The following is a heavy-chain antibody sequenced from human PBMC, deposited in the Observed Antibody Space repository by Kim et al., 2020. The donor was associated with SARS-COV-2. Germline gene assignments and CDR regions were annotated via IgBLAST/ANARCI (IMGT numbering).Heavy chain of an antibody. CDR2: INPNSGGS. CDR1: GYTFTGYY. CDR3: ASSPWRCGPGGYYLDV. D-gene: IGHD2-21*01. V-gene: IGHV1-2*06. Sequence: ASVKVSCKASGYTFTGYYMHWVRQAPGQGLEWMGRINPNSGGSNYAQKFQGRVTMTRDTSISTAYMDLSWLRSDDTAVYYFASSPWRCGPGGYYLDVWGK. J-gene: IGHJ6*03.